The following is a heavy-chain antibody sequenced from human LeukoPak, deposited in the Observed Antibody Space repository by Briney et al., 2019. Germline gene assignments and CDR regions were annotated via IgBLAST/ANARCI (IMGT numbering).Heavy chain of an antibody. V-gene: IGHV3-7*01. CDR1: GFTFSSYW. J-gene: IGHJ6*03. D-gene: IGHD3-9*01. CDR2: IKQDGSET. Sequence: GGSLRLSCAASGFTFSSYWMHWVRQAPGKGLEWVANIKQDGSETYFVDSVKGRFTISRDNAKNSLYMQMNSLRAEDTAVYYCARGPILRYFDYYMDVWGKGTTVTISS. CDR3: ARGPILRYFDYYMDV.